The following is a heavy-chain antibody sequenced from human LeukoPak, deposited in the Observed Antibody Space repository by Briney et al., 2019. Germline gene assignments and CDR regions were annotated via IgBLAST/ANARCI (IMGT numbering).Heavy chain of an antibody. CDR2: INHSGIT. Sequence: PSETLSLTCAVYGGSFSGYFWSWIRQPPGKGLEWIGEINHSGITNYNPSLQSRVTISVDTSNNQFSLKLSSVTAADTAVYYCARHQFYGSGSYYFDYWGQGTLVTVSS. V-gene: IGHV4-34*01. J-gene: IGHJ4*02. CDR1: GGSFSGYF. D-gene: IGHD3-10*01. CDR3: ARHQFYGSGSYYFDY.